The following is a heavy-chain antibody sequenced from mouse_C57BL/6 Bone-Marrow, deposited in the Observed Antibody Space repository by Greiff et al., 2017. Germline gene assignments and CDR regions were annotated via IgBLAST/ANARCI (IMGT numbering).Heavy chain of an antibody. CDR3: FITTDYAMDY. CDR1: GYSFTDYN. Sequence: EVKVVESGPELVKPGASVKISCKASGYSFTDYNMNWVKQSNGKSLEWIGVINPNYGTTSYNQKFKGKATLTVDQSSSTAYMQLNSLTSEDSAVYYSFITTDYAMDYWGQGTSVTVSS. CDR2: INPNYGTT. D-gene: IGHD1-1*01. V-gene: IGHV1-39*01. J-gene: IGHJ4*01.